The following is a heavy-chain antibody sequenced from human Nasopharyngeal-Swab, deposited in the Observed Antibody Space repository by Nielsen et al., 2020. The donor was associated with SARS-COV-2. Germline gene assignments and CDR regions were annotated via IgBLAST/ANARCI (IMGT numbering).Heavy chain of an antibody. CDR1: GDSFTSYW. CDR2: IYPGDSDT. Sequence: KVSCKGSGDSFTSYWIGWVRQKPGKGLEWRGIIYPGDSDTRCSPSFQGQVTISADKSISTAYLQWISLKASDTAMYYCARLPPPIAVAGTGNAFDIWGQGTMVTVSS. CDR3: ARLPPPIAVAGTGNAFDI. V-gene: IGHV5-51*01. J-gene: IGHJ3*02. D-gene: IGHD6-19*01.